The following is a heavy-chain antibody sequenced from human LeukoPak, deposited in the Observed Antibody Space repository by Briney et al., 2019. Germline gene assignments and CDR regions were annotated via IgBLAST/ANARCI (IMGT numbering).Heavy chain of an antibody. CDR2: ISYDGSNK. CDR3: AKGARIAVAGTVDY. Sequence: PGGSLRLSCAASGFTFSSYGMHRVRQAPGKGLQWVAVISYDGSNKYYADSVKGRFTISRDNSKNTLYLQMNSLRGEDTAVYYCAKGARIAVAGTVDYWGQGTLVTVSS. V-gene: IGHV3-30*18. D-gene: IGHD6-19*01. CDR1: GFTFSSYG. J-gene: IGHJ4*02.